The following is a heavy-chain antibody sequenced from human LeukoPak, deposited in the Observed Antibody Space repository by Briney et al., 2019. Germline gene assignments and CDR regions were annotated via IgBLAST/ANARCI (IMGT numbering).Heavy chain of an antibody. V-gene: IGHV3-30-3*01. Sequence: PGGSLRLSCAASGFTFSSYAMHWVRQAPGKGLEWVAVISYDGSNKYYADSVKGRFTISRDNSKNTLYLQMNSLRAEDTAVYYCARDIVATTERNYYYGMDVWGQGTTVTVSS. CDR3: ARDIVATTERNYYYGMDV. CDR2: ISYDGSNK. D-gene: IGHD5-12*01. J-gene: IGHJ6*02. CDR1: GFTFSSYA.